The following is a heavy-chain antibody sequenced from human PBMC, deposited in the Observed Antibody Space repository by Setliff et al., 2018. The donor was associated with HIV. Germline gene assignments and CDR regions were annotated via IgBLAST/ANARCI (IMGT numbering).Heavy chain of an antibody. Sequence: SETLSLTCAVYGGSFGDQFWNWIRQSPGKGLEWIGEIHHGGGTKYNPSLKSRVTLSVDTSKNQFFLSLRYVAAADAALYYCARGSYRGTGYFVRYFDYWGQGILVTVSS. J-gene: IGHJ4*02. CDR3: ARGSYRGTGYFVRYFDY. D-gene: IGHD3-9*01. V-gene: IGHV4-34*01. CDR1: GGSFGDQF. CDR2: IHHGGGT.